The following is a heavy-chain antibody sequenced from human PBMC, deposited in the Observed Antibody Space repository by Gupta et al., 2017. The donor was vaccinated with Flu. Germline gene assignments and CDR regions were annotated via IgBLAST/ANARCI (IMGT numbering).Heavy chain of an antibody. Sequence: AASGFTFSTYGMHWVRQAPGKGLEWVAVIWYDGSKEFYIDSVQGRLTISRDNSRNTLYLQMNSLRVEDTAVYYCASSLNAGFDYWGQGTLVTVSS. J-gene: IGHJ4*02. CDR1: GFTFSTYG. CDR2: IWYDGSKE. V-gene: IGHV3-33*01. D-gene: IGHD2-8*01. CDR3: ASSLNAGFDY.